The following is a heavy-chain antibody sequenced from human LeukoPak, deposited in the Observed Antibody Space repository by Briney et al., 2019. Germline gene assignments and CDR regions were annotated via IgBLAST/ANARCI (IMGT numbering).Heavy chain of an antibody. CDR3: ARVRASSGWYDAFDI. J-gene: IGHJ3*02. CDR1: GGSMSTYY. V-gene: IGHV4-59*01. CDR2: IFYSGST. Sequence: SETLSLTCTVSGGSMSTYYWSWIRQPPGKGLEWIGSIFYSGSTNYNPSLKSRVTISVDTSKNQFSLKMNSVTAADTAVYYCARVRASSGWYDAFDIWGQGTMVTVSS. D-gene: IGHD6-19*01.